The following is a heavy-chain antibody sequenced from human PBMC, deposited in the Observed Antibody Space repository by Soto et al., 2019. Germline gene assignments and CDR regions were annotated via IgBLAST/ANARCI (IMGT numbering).Heavy chain of an antibody. Sequence: EVQLLESGGGFLQTGGSLRLSCAASGFTFSSYAMSWVRQAPGEGLEWVSGISGSAATTFYADSVKGRFTISRDNSKRTLSLKMTSQRAEDTAVDYCAKDLSPVSTHHFESWGHGALVTVSS. CDR3: AKDLSPVSTHHFES. J-gene: IGHJ4*01. D-gene: IGHD4-4*01. V-gene: IGHV3-23*01. CDR2: ISGSAATT. CDR1: GFTFSSYA.